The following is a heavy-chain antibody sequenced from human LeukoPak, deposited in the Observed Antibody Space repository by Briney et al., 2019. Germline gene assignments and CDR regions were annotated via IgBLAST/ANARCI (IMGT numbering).Heavy chain of an antibody. D-gene: IGHD2-2*01. Sequence: SCKASGGTFSSYAMSWVRQAPGKGLEWVSAISGSGGSTYYADSVKGRFTISRDNSKNTLYLQMNSLRAEDTAVYYCANQEFCSSTSCEYFQHWGQGTLVTVSS. J-gene: IGHJ1*01. CDR3: ANQEFCSSTSCEYFQH. V-gene: IGHV3-23*01. CDR2: ISGSGGST. CDR1: GGTFSSYA.